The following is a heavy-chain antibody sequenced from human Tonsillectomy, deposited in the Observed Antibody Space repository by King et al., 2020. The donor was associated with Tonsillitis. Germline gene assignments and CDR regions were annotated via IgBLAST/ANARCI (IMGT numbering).Heavy chain of an antibody. D-gene: IGHD2-21*01. Sequence: VQLVESGGGLVQPGGSLRLSCAASGFTFSSYWMHWVRQAPGKGLVWVSRINSDGSSTSYAASVKGRFTITRDNAKNTLDLQMNSLRAEDTAVYYCTRVHDCYDNAKDFDYWGQGTLVTVSS. CDR3: TRVHDCYDNAKDFDY. J-gene: IGHJ4*02. V-gene: IGHV3-74*01. CDR1: GFTFSSYW. CDR2: INSDGSST.